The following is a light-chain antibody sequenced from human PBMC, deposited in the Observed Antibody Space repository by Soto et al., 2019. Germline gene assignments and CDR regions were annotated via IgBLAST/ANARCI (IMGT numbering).Light chain of an antibody. J-gene: IGKJ2*01. V-gene: IGKV1-39*01. Sequence: IQMSQSPSSVSESXGGRVSVDWRARGTISNFLNGHQQKAGKATKFLXXAAATLESGVQSRLSASGSGKDFTLNINTLQPEEFATYYCKQSYSALMYTFGQGTKVDIK. CDR3: KQSYSALMYT. CDR1: GTISNF. CDR2: AAA.